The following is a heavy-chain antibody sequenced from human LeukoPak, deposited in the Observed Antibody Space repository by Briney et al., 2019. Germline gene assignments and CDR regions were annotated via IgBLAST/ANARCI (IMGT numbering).Heavy chain of an antibody. CDR2: LYHSGST. Sequence: PSETLSLTCTVSGYSISSGYYWGWIRQPPGKGLEWVGSLYHSGSTYYNPSLKSRVTISVDTSKNQFSLKLSSVTAADTAVYYCARDDSNDAFDIWGQGTMVTVSS. J-gene: IGHJ3*02. V-gene: IGHV4-38-2*02. D-gene: IGHD4-11*01. CDR1: GYSISSGYY. CDR3: ARDDSNDAFDI.